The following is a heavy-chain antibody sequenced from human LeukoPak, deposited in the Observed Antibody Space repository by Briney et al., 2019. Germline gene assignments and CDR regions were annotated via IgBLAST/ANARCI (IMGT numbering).Heavy chain of an antibody. CDR1: GGSISSSSYY. CDR3: ARRSDYYDSSDDAFDI. Sequence: SETLSLTCTVSGGSISSSSYYWGWIRQPPGKGLEWIGSIYYSGSTYYNPSLKSRVTIPVDTSKNQFSLKLSSVTAADTAVYYCARRSDYYDSSDDAFDIWGQGTMVTVSS. V-gene: IGHV4-39*01. CDR2: IYYSGST. D-gene: IGHD3-22*01. J-gene: IGHJ3*02.